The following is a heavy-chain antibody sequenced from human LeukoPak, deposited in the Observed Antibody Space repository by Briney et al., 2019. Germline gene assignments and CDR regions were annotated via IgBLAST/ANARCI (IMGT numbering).Heavy chain of an antibody. J-gene: IGHJ4*02. CDR1: GRSVSSGRYY. CDR2: IYYSGSA. D-gene: IGHD5-24*01. Sequence: SETLSLTCTVSGRSVSSGRYYWIWLRQPPGKELEWISFIYYSGSATYNPSLKSRVTISVDTPKNQFSLKLISVTAADTAFYYCASGRGAGYSRYFDYWGEGPLVTVSS. CDR3: ASGRGAGYSRYFDY. V-gene: IGHV4-61*01.